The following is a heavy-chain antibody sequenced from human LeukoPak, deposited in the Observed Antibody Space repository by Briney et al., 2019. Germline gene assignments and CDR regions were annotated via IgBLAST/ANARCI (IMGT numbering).Heavy chain of an antibody. V-gene: IGHV1-24*01. CDR1: GYTLTELS. CDR2: FDPEDDQT. D-gene: IGHD3-10*01. Sequence: ASVKVSCKVSGYTLTELSMHWVRQAPGKGLEWMGGFDPEDDQTIYAQKFQGRVTMTEDTSTDTAYMELSSLRSEDTAVYYCATALRPLLHAGVRGVMYRTSGYFDYWGQGTLVTLSS. J-gene: IGHJ4*02. CDR3: ATALRPLLHAGVRGVMYRTSGYFDY.